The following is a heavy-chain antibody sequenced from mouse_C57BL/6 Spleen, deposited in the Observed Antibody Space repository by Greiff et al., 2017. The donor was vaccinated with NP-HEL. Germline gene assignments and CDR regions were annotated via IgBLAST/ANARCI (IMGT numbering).Heavy chain of an antibody. CDR1: GYSITSGYY. J-gene: IGHJ1*03. D-gene: IGHD2-3*01. CDR3: AREALYDGYYGGYFDV. CDR2: ISYDGSN. V-gene: IGHV3-6*01. Sequence: VQLQQSGPGLVKPSQSLSLTCSVTGYSITSGYYWNWIRQFPGNKLEWMGYISYDGSNNYNPSLKNRISITRDPSKNQFFLKLNSVTTEDTATYYCAREALYDGYYGGYFDVWGTGTTVTVSS.